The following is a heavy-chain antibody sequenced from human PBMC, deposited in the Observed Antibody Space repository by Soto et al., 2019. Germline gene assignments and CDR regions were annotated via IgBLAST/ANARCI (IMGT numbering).Heavy chain of an antibody. J-gene: IGHJ4*02. CDR1: GFIFSSYG. CDR2: ISGNGNST. CDR3: ARGYCTGTSCSSFDY. V-gene: IGHV3-64*01. D-gene: IGHD2-2*01. Sequence: EVQLVESGGGLVQPGGSLRLSCAASGFIFSSYGMHWVRQAPGKGLEYVSTISGNGNSTYYANSVKGRFTISRDNSKNTLYLQMGSLRAEDMAVYYCARGYCTGTSCSSFDYWGQGTLVTVSS.